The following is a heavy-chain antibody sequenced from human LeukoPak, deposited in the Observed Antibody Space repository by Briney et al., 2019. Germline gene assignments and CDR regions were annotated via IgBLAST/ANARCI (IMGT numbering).Heavy chain of an antibody. Sequence: GGSLKLSCAASGFTFSGSAMHWVRQASGKGLEWVNRIRSKANSYATAYAASVKGRFTISRDDSKNTAYLQMNSLKTEDTAVYYCTGIHYYGSWIYGMDVWGQGTTVTVSS. J-gene: IGHJ6*02. V-gene: IGHV3-73*01. D-gene: IGHD3-10*01. CDR3: TGIHYYGSWIYGMDV. CDR1: GFTFSGSA. CDR2: IRSKANSYAT.